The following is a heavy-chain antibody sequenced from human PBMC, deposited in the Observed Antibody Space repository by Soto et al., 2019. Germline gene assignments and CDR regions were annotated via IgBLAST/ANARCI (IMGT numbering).Heavy chain of an antibody. CDR1: GFTFSSYA. CDR2: ISGSGGST. V-gene: IGHV3-23*01. D-gene: IGHD6-6*01. J-gene: IGHJ5*02. CDR3: AKGTREARVLANWFDP. Sequence: GWSLRLSCAASGFTFSSYAMSWVRQAPGKGLEWVSAISGSGGSTYYADSVKGRFTTSRDNSKNTLYLQMNSLRAEDTAVYYCAKGTREARVLANWFDPWGQGTRVTASS.